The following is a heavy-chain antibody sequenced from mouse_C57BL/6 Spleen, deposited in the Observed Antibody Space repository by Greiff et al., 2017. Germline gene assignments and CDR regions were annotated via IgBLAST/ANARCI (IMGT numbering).Heavy chain of an antibody. CDR3: ARSALTTVVATWYFDV. D-gene: IGHD1-1*01. Sequence: QVQLQQPGTELVKPGASVKLSCKASGYTFTSYWMHWVKQRPGQGLEWIGNINTSNGGTNYNEKFKSKATLTVDKSSSTSYMQLSSLTSEDSAVYYCARSALTTVVATWYFDVWGTVTTVTVSS. CDR2: INTSNGGT. V-gene: IGHV1-53*01. J-gene: IGHJ1*03. CDR1: GYTFTSYW.